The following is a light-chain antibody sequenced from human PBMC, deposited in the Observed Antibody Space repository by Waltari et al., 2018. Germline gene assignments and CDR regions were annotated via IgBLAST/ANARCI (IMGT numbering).Light chain of an antibody. V-gene: IGKV1-39*01. Sequence: DIQMTQSPSYLSASVGDRVTITCRASQNIATYLNWYQQKPGKAPQVLIYGASSLQSGVPSRFSGSGSGTDFILNITSLQPEDFATYYCQQSYSTPRTFGHGTKVDVK. CDR2: GAS. CDR1: QNIATY. J-gene: IGKJ1*01. CDR3: QQSYSTPRT.